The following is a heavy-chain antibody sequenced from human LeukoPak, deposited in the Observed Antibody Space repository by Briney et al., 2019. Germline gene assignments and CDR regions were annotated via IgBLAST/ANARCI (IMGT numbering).Heavy chain of an antibody. V-gene: IGHV3-66*01. J-gene: IGHJ6*03. CDR1: GFTVSSNY. D-gene: IGHD3-16*02. CDR3: ARDRVIGRAYYYHYMDV. CDR2: IYSGGST. Sequence: GGSLRLSCAASGFTVSSNYMSWVRQAPGKGLEWVSVIYSGGSTYYADSVKGRFTISRDNSKNTLYLQMNSLRAEDTAVYYCARDRVIGRAYYYHYMDVWGKGTTVTISS.